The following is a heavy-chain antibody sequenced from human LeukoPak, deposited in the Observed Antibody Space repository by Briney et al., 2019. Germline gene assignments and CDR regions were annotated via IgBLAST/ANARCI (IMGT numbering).Heavy chain of an antibody. CDR1: GGSISSYY. CDR3: ARQGHGYYGSRGPWVY. V-gene: IGHV4-59*01. D-gene: IGHD3-22*01. CDR2: IYYSGNT. J-gene: IGHJ4*02. Sequence: MTSETLSLTCTVSGGSISSYYWSWIRQPPGKGLEWIGNIYYSGNTNYNPSLRSRVTISVDTSKDQLSLKLSSVTAADTAVYYCARQGHGYYGSRGPWVYWGQGTLVTVSS.